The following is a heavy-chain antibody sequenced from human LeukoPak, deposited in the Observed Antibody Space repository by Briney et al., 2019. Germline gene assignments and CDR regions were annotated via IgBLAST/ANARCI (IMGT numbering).Heavy chain of an antibody. J-gene: IGHJ3*02. CDR2: INWNGGST. Sequence: GVTLRLSYAASGFTFCSFPRMRVPQAPGKGREGGTVINWNGGSTGQTDSVKGRFTISRDNSKNSLYLQMNSLRAEDTSLYYCARGHAGYSSGYGAFEIWGQGKMVTV. CDR1: GFTFCSFP. V-gene: IGHV3-20*03. CDR3: ARGHAGYSSGYGAFEI. D-gene: IGHD6-19*01.